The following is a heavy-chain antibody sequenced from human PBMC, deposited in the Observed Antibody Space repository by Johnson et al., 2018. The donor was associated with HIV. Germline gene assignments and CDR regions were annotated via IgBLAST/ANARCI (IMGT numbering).Heavy chain of an antibody. CDR1: GFTFDDYG. CDR2: INWNGGSTI. V-gene: IGHV3-20*04. CDR3: ARGQETTETIFDI. Sequence: EQLVESGGGVVRPGGSLRLSCAASGFTFDDYGMNWVRQAPGKGLEWVSGINWNGGSTIYYADSVKGRFTISRDNAKNSLYLQMNSLRAEDTAVYYCARGQETTETIFDIWGQGTMVTVSS. J-gene: IGHJ3*02. D-gene: IGHD4-17*01.